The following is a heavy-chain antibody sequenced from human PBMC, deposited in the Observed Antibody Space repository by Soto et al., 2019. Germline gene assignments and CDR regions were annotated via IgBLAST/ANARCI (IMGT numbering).Heavy chain of an antibody. CDR1: GDSIRSTRHY. CDR2: IYYGGST. V-gene: IGHV4-39*01. D-gene: IGHD6-6*01. Sequence: QVQLQESGPGLVKPSETLSLTCTVSGDSIRSTRHYWVWIRQPPGKGLEWIGSIYYGGSTYYNPSLKSRVTILVDTSKNQFSLRLTSVTAADTSVYYCARLVARYGSSTGRFDPWGQGTLVSVSS. J-gene: IGHJ5*02. CDR3: ARLVARYGSSTGRFDP.